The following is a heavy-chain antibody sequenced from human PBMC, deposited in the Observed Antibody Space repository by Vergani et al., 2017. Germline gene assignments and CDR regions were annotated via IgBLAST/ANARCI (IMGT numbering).Heavy chain of an antibody. J-gene: IGHJ4*02. CDR1: GYSFTSYW. V-gene: IGHV5-51*03. D-gene: IGHD2-2*01. CDR2: IYPGDSDT. CDR3: ARPSSRVVPAASRDY. Sequence: EVQLVQSGAEVKKPGESLKISCKGSGYSFTSYWIGWVRQMPGKGLEWMGIIYPGDSDTRYSPSFQGQVSISADKSISTAYLQWSSLKASDTAMYYCARPSSRVVPAASRDYWGQGTLVTVSS.